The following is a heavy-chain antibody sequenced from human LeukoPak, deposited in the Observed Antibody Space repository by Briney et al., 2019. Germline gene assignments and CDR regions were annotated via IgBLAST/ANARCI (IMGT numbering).Heavy chain of an antibody. CDR3: ARGASRYYYYYYMDV. CDR2: IYYSGST. Sequence: SETLSLTCTVSGGSISSYYWSWIRQPPGKGLEWIGYIYYSGSTNYSPSLKSRVTISVDTSKNQFSLKLSSVTAADTAVYYCARGASRYYYYYYMDVWGKGTTVTVSS. CDR1: GGSISSYY. V-gene: IGHV4-59*01. J-gene: IGHJ6*03.